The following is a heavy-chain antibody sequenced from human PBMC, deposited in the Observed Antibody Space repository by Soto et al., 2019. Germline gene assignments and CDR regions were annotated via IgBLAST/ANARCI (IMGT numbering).Heavy chain of an antibody. D-gene: IGHD2-8*01. V-gene: IGHV3-30*18. CDR2: IPYDGSNK. CDR3: AKDRRGCTNGVCYYYFDY. CDR1: GFTFGSYG. J-gene: IGHJ4*02. Sequence: PWGSLRLSCAASGFTFGSYGIHCFRHSAFKWLEWVAVIPYDGSNKYYADSVKGRFTISRDNSKNTLYLQMNSLRAEDTAVYYCAKDRRGCTNGVCYYYFDYWGQGTLVTVSS.